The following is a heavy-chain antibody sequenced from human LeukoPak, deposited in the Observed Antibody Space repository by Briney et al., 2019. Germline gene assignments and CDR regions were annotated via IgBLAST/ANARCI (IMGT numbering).Heavy chain of an antibody. CDR3: ARGHVDTTRPYYFDY. CDR2: INHSGST. D-gene: IGHD5-18*01. Sequence: SETLSLTCAVYGGSFSGYYWSWIRQPPGKGLEWIGEINHSGSTNYNPSLKSRVTISVDTSKNQFSLKLSSVTAADTAVYYCARGHVDTTRPYYFDYWGQGTLVTVSS. J-gene: IGHJ4*02. V-gene: IGHV4-34*01. CDR1: GGSFSGYY.